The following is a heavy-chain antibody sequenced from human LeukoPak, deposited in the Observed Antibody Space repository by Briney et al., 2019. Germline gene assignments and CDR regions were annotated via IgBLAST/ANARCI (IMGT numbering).Heavy chain of an antibody. V-gene: IGHV3-74*01. CDR2: ISSDGSTT. CDR1: GFTFSSSW. D-gene: IGHD3-10*01. J-gene: IGHJ4*02. CDR3: ARRYGSGSSYYFDY. Sequence: GGSLRLSCAASGFTFSSSWMHWVRQAPGKGPVWVSLISSDGSTTSYADSVKGRFTISRDNAKNTLYLQMNSLRAEDTAVYYCARRYGSGSSYYFDYWGQGSLVTVSS.